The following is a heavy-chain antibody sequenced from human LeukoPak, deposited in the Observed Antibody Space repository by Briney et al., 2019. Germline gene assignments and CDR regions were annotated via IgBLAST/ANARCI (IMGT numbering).Heavy chain of an antibody. J-gene: IGHJ4*02. CDR2: IRYDGSNK. Sequence: PGGSLRLSCAASGFTFSSYGMHWVRQAPGKGLEWVAFIRYDGSNKYYADSVKGRFTISRDNSKNTLYLQMNSLRAEGTAVYYCAKDPSITMVRGVSLPDYWGQGTLVTVSS. V-gene: IGHV3-30*02. D-gene: IGHD3-10*01. CDR3: AKDPSITMVRGVSLPDY. CDR1: GFTFSSYG.